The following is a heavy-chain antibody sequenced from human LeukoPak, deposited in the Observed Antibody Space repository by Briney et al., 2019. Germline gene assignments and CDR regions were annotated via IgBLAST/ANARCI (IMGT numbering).Heavy chain of an antibody. J-gene: IGHJ4*02. V-gene: IGHV3-74*01. CDR1: GFTFSSYW. CDR3: ARDRTAMVDY. CDR2: INSDGSST. Sequence: GGSLRLSCAASGFTFSSYWMHWVRQVPGKGLVWVSHINSDGSSTSCADSVKGRFTISRDNAKNTLYLQMNSLRVEDTAVHYCARDRTAMVDYWGQGTLVTVSS. D-gene: IGHD5-18*01.